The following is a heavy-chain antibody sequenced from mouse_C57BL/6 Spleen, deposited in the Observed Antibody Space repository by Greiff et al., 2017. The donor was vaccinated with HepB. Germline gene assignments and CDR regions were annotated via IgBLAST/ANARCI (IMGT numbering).Heavy chain of an antibody. CDR3: ARVENGYYWYFDV. CDR1: GFTFSSYT. V-gene: IGHV5-9*01. CDR2: ISGGGGNT. Sequence: DVMLVGSGGGLVKPGGSLKLSCAASGFTFSSYTMSWVRQTPEKRLEWVATISGGGGNTYYPDSVKGRFTISRDNAKNTLYLQMSSLRSEDTALYYCARVENGYYWYFDVWGTGTTVTVSS. D-gene: IGHD2-2*01. J-gene: IGHJ1*03.